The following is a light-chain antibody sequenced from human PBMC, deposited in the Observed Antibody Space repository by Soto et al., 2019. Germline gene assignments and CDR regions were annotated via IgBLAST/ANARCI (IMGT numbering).Light chain of an antibody. Sequence: QSVLTQPPSASGTPGQRVTISCSGSISNIGSNFIYWYQQLPGTAPKLLIYRNNERPSGVPDRFSGSKSGTSASLAISGLRSGDQADYHCAAWDDSLSGVVFGGGTQLAAL. CDR2: RNN. CDR1: ISNIGSNF. V-gene: IGLV1-47*01. CDR3: AAWDDSLSGVV. J-gene: IGLJ7*02.